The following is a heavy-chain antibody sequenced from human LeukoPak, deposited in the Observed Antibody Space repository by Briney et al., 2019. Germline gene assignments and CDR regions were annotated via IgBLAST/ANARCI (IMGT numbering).Heavy chain of an antibody. V-gene: IGHV3-21*01. J-gene: IGHJ4*02. CDR3: ARVPHYGDYVHYYFDY. D-gene: IGHD4-17*01. CDR1: GXTFSSYS. CDR2: ISRSSIYI. Sequence: GGSLRLSCAASGXTFSSYSVNWVRQAPGKGQEWVSSISRSSIYIYYADSVMGRFTISRDNAKNSLYLQMNSLRAEDTAVYYCARVPHYGDYVHYYFDYWGQGTLVTVSS.